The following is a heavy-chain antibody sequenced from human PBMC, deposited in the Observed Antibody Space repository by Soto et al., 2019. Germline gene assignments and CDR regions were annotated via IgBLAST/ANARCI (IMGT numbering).Heavy chain of an antibody. CDR3: TRDQPITP. CDR2: IRSKGSGGTS. J-gene: IGHJ3*01. Sequence: SLRLSCRSSCFTFVDYAMSWVRQAPGKGLEWVGFIRSKGSGGTSEYAASVKGRFTFSRDDSKSIAYLQMNSLKIEDTAVYYCTRDQPITPWGQGTMVTVSS. D-gene: IGHD3-10*01. CDR1: CFTFVDYA. V-gene: IGHV3-49*04.